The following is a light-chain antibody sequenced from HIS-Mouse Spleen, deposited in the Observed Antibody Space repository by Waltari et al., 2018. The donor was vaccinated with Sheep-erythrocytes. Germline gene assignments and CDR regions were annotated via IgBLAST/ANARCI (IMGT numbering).Light chain of an antibody. V-gene: IGLV2-14*01. CDR2: EVS. J-gene: IGLJ3*02. CDR1: SSNIGNNA. Sequence: QSVLTQPPSVSEAPRQRVTISCSGSSSNIGNNAVNWYQQHPGKAPKLMIYEVSNRPSGVSNRFSGSKSGNTASLTISGLQAEDEADYYCSSYTSSSTWVFGGGTKLTVL. CDR3: SSYTSSSTWV.